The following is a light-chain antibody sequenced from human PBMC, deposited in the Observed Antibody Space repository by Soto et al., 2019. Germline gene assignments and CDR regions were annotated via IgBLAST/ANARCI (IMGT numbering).Light chain of an antibody. CDR1: QSVSSN. CDR3: QQYDNWPPIT. Sequence: EIVMTQSPATLSVSPGERATLSCGASQSVSSNLAWYQQKPGQAPRLLIYGASTRATGIPARFSGSGSGTEFTLTISSLQSEDFAVYFCQQYDNWPPITFGQGTRLEIK. J-gene: IGKJ5*01. V-gene: IGKV3-15*01. CDR2: GAS.